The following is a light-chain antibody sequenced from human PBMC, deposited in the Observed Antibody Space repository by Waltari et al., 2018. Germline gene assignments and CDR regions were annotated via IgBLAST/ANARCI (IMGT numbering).Light chain of an antibody. J-gene: IGLJ3*02. CDR3: CSYAGSLTWV. V-gene: IGLV2-23*01. CDR1: SSDVGRYNL. CDR2: EGN. Sequence: QSALTQPASVSGSPGQSIAIPCTGISSDVGRYNLVSWHQQHPGKPPKLMLYEGNTRPSGVSNRFSASTSGNTASLTVSGLQAEDEADYYCCSYAGSLTWVFGGGTKVTVL.